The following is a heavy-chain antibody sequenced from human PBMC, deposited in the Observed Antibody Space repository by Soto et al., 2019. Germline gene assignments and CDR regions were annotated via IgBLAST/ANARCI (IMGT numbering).Heavy chain of an antibody. D-gene: IGHD2-15*01. CDR3: ARDVVGYCSGGRCFASFDY. V-gene: IGHV3-30-3*01. J-gene: IGHJ4*02. CDR2: ISYDGDNK. CDR1: GFTFSSDA. Sequence: QVQLVESGGGVVQPGRSLRLSCTASGFTFSSDAMHWVRQAPGQGLEWVAHISYDGDNKHYADSVKGRFTISRDNTKNTLYQQMNGLRDGDTAVYYCARDVVGYCSGGRCFASFDYWGQGTLVTVSS.